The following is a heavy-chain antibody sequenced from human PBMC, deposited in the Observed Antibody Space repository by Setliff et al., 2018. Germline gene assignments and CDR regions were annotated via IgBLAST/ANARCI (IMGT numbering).Heavy chain of an antibody. V-gene: IGHV4-34*01. D-gene: IGHD3-22*01. CDR2: IHHSGST. J-gene: IGHJ1*01. CDR3: ARQDRFYDRSVFVEYFQH. CDR1: GGSLSDYY. Sequence: PSETLSLTCAVYGGSLSDYYWSWIRQPPGKGLEWIGEIHHSGSTNYNPSLKSRVTISVDTSKNQFSLKLTSVTAADTAVYYCARQDRFYDRSVFVEYFQHWGQGALVTVS.